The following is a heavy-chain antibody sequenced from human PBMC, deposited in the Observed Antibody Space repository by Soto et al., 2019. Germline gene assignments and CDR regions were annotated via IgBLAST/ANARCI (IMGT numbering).Heavy chain of an antibody. D-gene: IGHD3-22*01. CDR2: ISSSSSYI. Sequence: AAGGTSRNYSRSWISKTQGKGLKWVSSISSSSSYIYYADSVKGRFTISRDNAKNSLYLQMNSLRAEDTAVYYCVLYVSSGYYLPYYYYGLDVWGQGTTVPVS. CDR3: VLYVSSGYYLPYYYYGLDV. J-gene: IGHJ6*02. CDR1: GGTSRNYS. V-gene: IGHV3-21*01.